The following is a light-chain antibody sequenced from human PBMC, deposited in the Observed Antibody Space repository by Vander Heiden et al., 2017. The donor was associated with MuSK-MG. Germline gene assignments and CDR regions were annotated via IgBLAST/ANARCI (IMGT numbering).Light chain of an antibody. Sequence: SYVLTQPPSVSVAPGQTASITCGGNDIGSRNVHWYQQKPGQAPVLVVYDDSDRPSGIPERFSGSNSGSTATLTISRVEAGDEADYSCQVWDTSSDHPVFGGGTKLTVL. V-gene: IGLV3-21*02. CDR3: QVWDTSSDHPV. CDR1: DIGSRN. J-gene: IGLJ3*02. CDR2: DDS.